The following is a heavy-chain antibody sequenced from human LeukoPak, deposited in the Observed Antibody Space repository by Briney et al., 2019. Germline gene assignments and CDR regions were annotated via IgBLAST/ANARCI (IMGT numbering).Heavy chain of an antibody. D-gene: IGHD3-22*01. CDR1: GGTFSSYA. CDR3: ATYEPTNNYDRSGYGNAFDI. Sequence: SVKVSCKASGGTFSSYAISWVRQAPGQGLEWMGGIIPIFGTANYAQKFQGRVTITADESTSTAYMELSRLRSDDTAVYYCATYEPTNNYDRSGYGNAFDIWGQGTMVTVSS. V-gene: IGHV1-69*13. CDR2: IIPIFGTA. J-gene: IGHJ3*02.